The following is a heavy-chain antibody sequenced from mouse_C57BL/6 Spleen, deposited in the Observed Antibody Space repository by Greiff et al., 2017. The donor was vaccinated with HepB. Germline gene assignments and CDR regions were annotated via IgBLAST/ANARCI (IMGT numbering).Heavy chain of an antibody. CDR3: ARFGTSYYFDY. V-gene: IGHV1-50*01. CDR2: IDPSASYT. CDR1: GYTFTSYW. Sequence: QVQLQQPGAELVKPGASVKLSCKASGYTFTSYWMQWVKQRPGQGLEWIGEIDPSASYTNYNQKFKGKATVTVDTSASTAYMQLSSLTAEDSAVYYCARFGTSYYFDYWGQGTTLTVSS. D-gene: IGHD4-1*01. J-gene: IGHJ2*01.